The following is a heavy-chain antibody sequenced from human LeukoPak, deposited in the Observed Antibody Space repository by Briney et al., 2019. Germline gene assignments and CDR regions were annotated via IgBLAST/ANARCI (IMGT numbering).Heavy chain of an antibody. CDR1: DSSITSTYY. D-gene: IGHD2-8*01. V-gene: IGHV4-38-2*02. Sequence: SETLFLTCTVSDSSITSTYYWAWFRQPPGKGLEWIATVFRLQTVRTFSNPSLGSRVTMSLDPSHNQFSLNLTSVTAADTALYFCARVLHAPYLIDSWGQGTLVTVSS. CDR2: VFRLQTVRT. CDR3: ARVLHAPYLIDS. J-gene: IGHJ4*02.